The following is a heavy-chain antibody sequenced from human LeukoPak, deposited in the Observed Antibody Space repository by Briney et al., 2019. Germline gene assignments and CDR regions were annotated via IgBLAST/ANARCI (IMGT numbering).Heavy chain of an antibody. CDR1: GFTFSNSA. V-gene: IGHV3-23*01. D-gene: IGHD3-16*01. CDR2: IGTSDTST. CDR3: ARGRGGDY. J-gene: IGHJ4*02. Sequence: GGSLRLSCVASGFTFSNSAMSWVRQAPGKGLEWVSGIGTSDTSTYYADSVKGRFTVSRDNSKNTLYLQMNSLRADDTAAYYCARGRGGDYWGQGNLVTVSS.